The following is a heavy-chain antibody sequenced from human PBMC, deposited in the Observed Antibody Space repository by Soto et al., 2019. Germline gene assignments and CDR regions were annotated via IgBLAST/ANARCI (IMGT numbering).Heavy chain of an antibody. Sequence: PGGSLKLSCAASGFTLSSYAMSGVRQAPGKGLEWVSAICGNGSNKYYADSVKGRFTISRDNSKNTLYLQMNSLRAEDTAVYYCARGCSSTSCYVTFDYYYYMDVWGKGTTVTVSS. CDR3: ARGCSSTSCYVTFDYYYYMDV. CDR2: ICGNGSNK. J-gene: IGHJ6*03. V-gene: IGHV3-23*01. CDR1: GFTLSSYA. D-gene: IGHD2-2*01.